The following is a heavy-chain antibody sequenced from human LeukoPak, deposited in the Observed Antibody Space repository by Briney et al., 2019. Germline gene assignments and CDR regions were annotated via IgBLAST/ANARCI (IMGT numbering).Heavy chain of an antibody. CDR2: INNDGSTT. D-gene: IGHD3-10*01. CDR1: GFTFANTW. V-gene: IGHV3-74*01. CDR3: AVGGTYGSGS. J-gene: IGHJ4*02. Sequence: PGGSLRLSCAASGFTFANTWMHWVRQAPGKGLVWVSLINNDGSTTNYADSVKGRFTISRDNAKDTVYLQTNSLRAEDTAVYYCAVGGTYGSGSWGQGTLVTVSS.